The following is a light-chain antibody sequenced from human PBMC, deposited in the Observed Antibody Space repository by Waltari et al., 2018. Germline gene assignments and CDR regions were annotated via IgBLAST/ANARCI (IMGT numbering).Light chain of an antibody. CDR3: QTEGHGTWV. CDR2: INSDGSH. V-gene: IGLV4-69*01. CDR1: SGHSSNV. J-gene: IGLJ3*02. Sequence: QLVLTQSPSASASLGASVKLTCTLSSGHSSNVIAWHQQQPEKGPRYLMKINSDGSHSKGDEIPDRFSVSSSGAERYLTISSLQSEDEADYYCQTEGHGTWVFGGGTKLTVL.